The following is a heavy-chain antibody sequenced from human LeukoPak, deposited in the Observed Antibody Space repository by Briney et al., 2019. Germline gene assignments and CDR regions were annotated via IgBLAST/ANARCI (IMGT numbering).Heavy chain of an antibody. Sequence: GGSLRLSCAASGFTFSSYGMHWVRQAPGKGLEWVAVIWYDGSNKYYADSVKGRFTISRDNSKNTLYLQMNSLRAEDTAVYYCARDVRGGAFDIWGQGTMVTVSS. J-gene: IGHJ3*02. D-gene: IGHD3-10*02. CDR3: ARDVRGGAFDI. CDR2: IWYDGSNK. CDR1: GFTFSSYG. V-gene: IGHV3-33*08.